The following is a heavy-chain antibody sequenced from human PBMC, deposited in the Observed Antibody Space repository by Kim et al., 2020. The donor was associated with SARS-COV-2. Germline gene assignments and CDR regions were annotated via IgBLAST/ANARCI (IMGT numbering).Heavy chain of an antibody. CDR3: AKDWSGRYFDWLSYYYGMDV. V-gene: IGHV3-23*01. J-gene: IGHJ6*02. D-gene: IGHD3-9*01. Sequence: GGSLRLSCAASGFTFSSYAMSWVRQAPGKGLEWVSAISGSGGSTYYADSVKGRFTISRDNSKNTLYLQMNSLRAEDTAVYYCAKDWSGRYFDWLSYYYGMDVWGQGTTVTVSS. CDR2: ISGSGGST. CDR1: GFTFSSYA.